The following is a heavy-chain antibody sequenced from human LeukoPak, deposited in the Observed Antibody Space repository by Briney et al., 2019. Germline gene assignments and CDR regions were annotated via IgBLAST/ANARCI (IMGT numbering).Heavy chain of an antibody. CDR1: GFTFSSHW. Sequence: GGSLRLSCAASGFTFSSHWMSWVRQAPGKGLEWVADIKFDGSEEYYMDSVKGRFTISRDNAKNSLFLQMNSLRAEDTAVYYCATERSYGGWFRNDYWGQGTLVTVSS. V-gene: IGHV3-7*02. J-gene: IGHJ4*02. D-gene: IGHD6-19*01. CDR2: IKFDGSEE. CDR3: ATERSYGGWFRNDY.